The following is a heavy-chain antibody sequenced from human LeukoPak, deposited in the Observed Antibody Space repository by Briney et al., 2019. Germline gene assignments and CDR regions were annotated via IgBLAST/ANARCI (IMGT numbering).Heavy chain of an antibody. Sequence: SETLSLTCTVSGGSISSYYWSWIRQPPGKGLEWIGYIYYSGSTNYNPSLKSRVTISVDTSKNQFSLKLSSVTAADTAVYYCARHETTVTTSGHNWFDPWGQGTLVTVSS. CDR1: GGSISSYY. CDR3: ARHETTVTTSGHNWFDP. CDR2: IYYSGST. J-gene: IGHJ5*02. V-gene: IGHV4-59*08. D-gene: IGHD4-17*01.